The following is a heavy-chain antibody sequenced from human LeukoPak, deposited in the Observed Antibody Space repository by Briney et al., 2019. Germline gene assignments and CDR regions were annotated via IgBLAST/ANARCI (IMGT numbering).Heavy chain of an antibody. Sequence: PGRSLRPSCAASGFTFDDYAMHWVRQAPGKGLEWVSGISWNSGSIGYADSVKGRFTISRDNAKNSLYLQMNSLRAEDTALYYCAKDKDDILTGYGGCDYWGQGTLVTVSS. J-gene: IGHJ4*02. V-gene: IGHV3-9*01. CDR2: ISWNSGSI. CDR1: GFTFDDYA. CDR3: AKDKDDILTGYGGCDY. D-gene: IGHD3-9*01.